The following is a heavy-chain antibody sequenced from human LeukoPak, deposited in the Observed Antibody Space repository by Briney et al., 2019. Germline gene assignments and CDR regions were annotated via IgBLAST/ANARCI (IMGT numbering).Heavy chain of an antibody. CDR3: ARLRWPRGGRSSFDY. V-gene: IGHV5-51*01. Sequence: GESLKISCKGSGYSFTSHWIGWLRQIPGKGPEWMGIVNPDDSDTIYSPSFQGQVTISADESITTAYLQWSSLKASDTAMYYCARLRWPRGGRSSFDYWGQGALVTVSS. J-gene: IGHJ4*02. D-gene: IGHD3-10*01. CDR2: VNPDDSDT. CDR1: GYSFTSHW.